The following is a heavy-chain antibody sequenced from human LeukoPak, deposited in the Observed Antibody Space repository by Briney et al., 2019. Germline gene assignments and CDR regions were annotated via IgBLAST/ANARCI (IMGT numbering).Heavy chain of an antibody. CDR2: IYFSGST. D-gene: IGHD3-10*01. Sequence: SETLSLTCTVSGGSISSYYWSWIRQPPGKGLEWIGYIYFSGSTNYNPSLKSRVTISVDTSKNQFSLKLSSVTAADTAVYYCARRTMVRGRAQNWFDPWGQGTLVTVSS. CDR3: ARRTMVRGRAQNWFDP. J-gene: IGHJ5*02. CDR1: GGSISSYY. V-gene: IGHV4-59*08.